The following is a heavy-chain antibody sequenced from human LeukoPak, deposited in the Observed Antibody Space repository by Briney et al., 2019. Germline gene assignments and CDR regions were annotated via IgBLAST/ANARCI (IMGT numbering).Heavy chain of an antibody. CDR1: GGSISSSSYY. J-gene: IGHJ4*02. V-gene: IGHV4-39*07. CDR2: IYYSGST. D-gene: IGHD1-26*01. Sequence: SETLSLTCTVSGGSISSSSYYWGWIRQPPGKGLEWFGNIYYSGSTYYNPSLKSRVTISVDTSKNQFSLKLSSVTAADTAVYYCARVRNMGYSGSYPMDYWGQGTLVTVSS. CDR3: ARVRNMGYSGSYPMDY.